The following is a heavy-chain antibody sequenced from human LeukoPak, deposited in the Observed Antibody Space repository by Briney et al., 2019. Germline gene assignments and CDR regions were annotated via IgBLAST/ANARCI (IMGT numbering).Heavy chain of an antibody. CDR1: GGTFSSFA. Sequence: SVKVSCKASGGTFSSFAISWVRQAPGQGLEWMGGIIPIFGTANYAQKFQGRVTITTDESTSTAYMELSSLRSEDTAVYYCARDQGPCGGNEDYYYYMDVWGKGTTVTVSS. V-gene: IGHV1-69*05. D-gene: IGHD4-23*01. J-gene: IGHJ6*03. CDR2: IIPIFGTA. CDR3: ARDQGPCGGNEDYYYYMDV.